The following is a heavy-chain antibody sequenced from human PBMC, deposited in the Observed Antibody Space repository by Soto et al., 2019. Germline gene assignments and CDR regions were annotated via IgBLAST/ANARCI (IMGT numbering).Heavy chain of an antibody. D-gene: IGHD6-6*01. J-gene: IGHJ4*02. V-gene: IGHV4-30-4*01. CDR1: GGSISSDDYY. CDR2: TYHSGRT. CDR3: ARDRSNSPDYFDY. Sequence: PSETLSLTCTVSGGSISSDDYYWTWIRQPPGKGLEWIGYTYHSGRTSYNPSLDSRITISMDTSNNQFSLKLSSVTAADTAVYYCARDRSNSPDYFDYWGQGALVTVSS.